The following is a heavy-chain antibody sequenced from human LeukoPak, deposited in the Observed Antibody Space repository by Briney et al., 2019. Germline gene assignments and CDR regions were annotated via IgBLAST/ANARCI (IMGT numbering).Heavy chain of an antibody. Sequence: GGSLRLSCEASGFTFSSYGMHWVRQAPGKGLEWVAVIWYDGSNKYYADSVKGRFTISRDNSKNTLYLQMNSLSEEDTAVYYCARGYCGSSDCHVARHFEYWGQGTLVTVSS. CDR1: GFTFSSYG. V-gene: IGHV3-33*08. D-gene: IGHD3-10*01. J-gene: IGHJ4*02. CDR2: IWYDGSNK. CDR3: ARGYCGSSDCHVARHFEY.